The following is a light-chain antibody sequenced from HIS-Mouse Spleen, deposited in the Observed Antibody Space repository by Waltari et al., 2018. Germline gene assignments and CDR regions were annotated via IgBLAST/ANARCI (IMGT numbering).Light chain of an antibody. Sequence: DNQMTQSPSTLSASVGDRVTITCRASQSISSWLAWYQQKPGKAPKLLIYKASSLESGVPSRFSGSGSGTEFTLTISSLQPDDFATYYCQQYNSYSPLFTFGPGTKVDIK. CDR2: KAS. CDR3: QQYNSYSPLFT. V-gene: IGKV1-5*03. J-gene: IGKJ3*01. CDR1: QSISSW.